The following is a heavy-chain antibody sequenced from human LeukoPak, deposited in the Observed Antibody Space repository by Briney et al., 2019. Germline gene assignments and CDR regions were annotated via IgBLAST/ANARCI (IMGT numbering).Heavy chain of an antibody. CDR2: IIPIFGTA. J-gene: IGHJ4*02. CDR3: AREAIYSGSSPDY. D-gene: IGHD1-26*01. Sequence: SVKVSCKASGGTFSSYAICWVRQAPGQGLEWMGGIIPIFGTANYAQKFQGRVTITADESTSTAYMEQSSLRSEDTAVYYCAREAIYSGSSPDYWGQGTLVTVSS. CDR1: GGTFSSYA. V-gene: IGHV1-69*13.